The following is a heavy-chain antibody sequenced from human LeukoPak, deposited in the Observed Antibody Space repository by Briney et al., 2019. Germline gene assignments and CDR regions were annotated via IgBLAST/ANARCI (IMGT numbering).Heavy chain of an antibody. D-gene: IGHD3-3*01. CDR2: IYYSGST. Sequence: SETLSLTCTVSGGSISSYYWSWIRQPPGKGLEWIGYIYYSGSTNYNPSLKSRVTISVDTSKNQFSLKLSSVTAADTAVYYCARDHGLWSGPYYYTDVWGKGTTVTVSS. J-gene: IGHJ6*03. CDR1: GGSISSYY. V-gene: IGHV4-59*01. CDR3: ARDHGLWSGPYYYTDV.